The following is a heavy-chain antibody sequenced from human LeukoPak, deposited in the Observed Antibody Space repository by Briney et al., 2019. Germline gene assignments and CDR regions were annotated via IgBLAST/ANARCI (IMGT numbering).Heavy chain of an antibody. Sequence: ASVKVSCKASGYTFTSYYMHWVRQAPGQGLEWMGIINPSGGSTSYAQKFQGRVTMTRNTSTSTVYMELSSLRSEDTAVYYCARLPYGGEFDYWGQGTLVTASS. CDR2: INPSGGST. D-gene: IGHD4-23*01. V-gene: IGHV1-46*01. J-gene: IGHJ4*02. CDR1: GYTFTSYY. CDR3: ARLPYGGEFDY.